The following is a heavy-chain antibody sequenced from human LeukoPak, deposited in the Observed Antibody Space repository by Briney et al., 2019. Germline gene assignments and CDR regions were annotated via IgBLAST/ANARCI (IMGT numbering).Heavy chain of an antibody. V-gene: IGHV3-21*01. CDR1: GFTFSRYT. CDR2: ISTSSIYK. J-gene: IGHJ3*02. CDR3: ARAPVIFGSGTQDAFDI. Sequence: GGSLRLSCGASGFTFSRYTMNWVRQAPGKGLEWVASISTSSIYKHYGDPVKGRFTISRDNSRNSVYLQMDSLRAEDTAVYYCARAPVIFGSGTQDAFDIWGQGTMVTVSS. D-gene: IGHD3-10*01.